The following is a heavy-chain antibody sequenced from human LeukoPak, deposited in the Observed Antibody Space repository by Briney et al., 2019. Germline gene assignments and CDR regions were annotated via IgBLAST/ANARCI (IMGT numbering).Heavy chain of an antibody. Sequence: PGGSLRLSCAASGFTFSIYWMHWVRQAPGKGLVWVSRINSDGSTTSYADSVKGRFSISRDNAKNTLYLQMNSLRAEDTAVYYCASQDGYNYEVDYWGQGTLVTVSS. J-gene: IGHJ4*02. CDR2: INSDGSTT. D-gene: IGHD5-24*01. V-gene: IGHV3-74*01. CDR3: ASQDGYNYEVDY. CDR1: GFTFSIYW.